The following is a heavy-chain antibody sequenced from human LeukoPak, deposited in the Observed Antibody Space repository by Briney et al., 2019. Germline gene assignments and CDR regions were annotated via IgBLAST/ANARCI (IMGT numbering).Heavy chain of an antibody. CDR1: GGSIGSYY. CDR3: ARTPVLRYFDWLFDY. V-gene: IGHV4-59*01. Sequence: PSETLSLTCTVSGGSIGSYYWSWIRQPPGKGLEWIGYIYYSGSTNYNPSLKSRVTISIDTSKNQFSLKLSSVTAADTAVYYCARTPVLRYFDWLFDYWGQGTLVTVSS. D-gene: IGHD3-9*01. J-gene: IGHJ4*02. CDR2: IYYSGST.